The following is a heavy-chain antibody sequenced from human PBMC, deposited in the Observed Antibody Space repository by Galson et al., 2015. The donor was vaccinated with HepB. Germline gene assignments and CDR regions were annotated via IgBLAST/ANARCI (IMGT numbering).Heavy chain of an antibody. CDR1: GYTFTSYG. D-gene: IGHD3-10*01. J-gene: IGHJ4*02. Sequence: SVKVSCKASGYTFTSYGISWVRQAPGQGLEWMGWISAYNGNTNYAQKLQGRVTMTTDTSTSTAYMELRSLRSDDTAVYYCARDTYRISMVRGVTTRLDYWGQGTLVTVSS. CDR2: ISAYNGNT. CDR3: ARDTYRISMVRGVTTRLDY. V-gene: IGHV1-18*01.